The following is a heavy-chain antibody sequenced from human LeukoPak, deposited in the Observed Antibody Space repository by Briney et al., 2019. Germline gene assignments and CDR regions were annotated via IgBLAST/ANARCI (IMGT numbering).Heavy chain of an antibody. CDR1: GFTFSSSW. J-gene: IGHJ4*02. CDR3: VRGRLGSSGLIDY. Sequence: GGSLRLSCAASGFTFSSSWMHWVRQPPGKGLVWVSRISSDGSSTSYADSVKGRLTISRDNAKNTMYLQMSSLRAEDTALYYCVRGRLGSSGLIDYWGQGTLVTVSS. V-gene: IGHV3-74*01. D-gene: IGHD6-19*01. CDR2: ISSDGSST.